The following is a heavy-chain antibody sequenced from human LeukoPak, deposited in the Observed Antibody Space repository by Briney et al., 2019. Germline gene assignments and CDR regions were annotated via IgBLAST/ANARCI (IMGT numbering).Heavy chain of an antibody. V-gene: IGHV3-7*02. J-gene: IGHJ4*02. CDR3: ATYMNLPHTHFFDF. D-gene: IGHD5/OR15-5a*01. CDR2: INEDGSET. CDR1: GFTFTNYW. Sequence: PGGSLRLSCAASGFTFTNYWMYWVRQAPGKGLEWVANINEDGSETNYVDSVKGRFTTSRDNARNSLSLQMNGLRSEDTAVYYCATYMNLPHTHFFDFWGQGALVTVSA.